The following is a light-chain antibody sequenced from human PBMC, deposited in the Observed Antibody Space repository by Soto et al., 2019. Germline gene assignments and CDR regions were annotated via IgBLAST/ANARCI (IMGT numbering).Light chain of an antibody. CDR2: AAS. J-gene: IGKJ4*01. CDR1: HSRSSNF. V-gene: IGKV3-20*01. CDR3: QQYGSSPRT. Sequence: EIVLTQSPDTLSLSPGEGATLSCRASHSRSSNFLAWYQQRPGQAPRLLIYAASSRATGIPDRFSGSGSGTDFTLTIRRLEPEDFAVDYCQQYGSSPRTFGGGTKVEIK.